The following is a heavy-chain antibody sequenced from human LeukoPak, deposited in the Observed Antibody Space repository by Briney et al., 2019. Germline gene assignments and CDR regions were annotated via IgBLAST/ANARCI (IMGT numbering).Heavy chain of an antibody. Sequence: GGSLRLSCADSGFTFSSYSMNWVRQAPGKGLEWVSSISSTSTYIYYADSVKGRFTISRDNAKNSLYLQMNSLRAEDTAVYYCARDPTTYGSGSYYYYFDYWGQGTLVTVSS. CDR1: GFTFSSYS. V-gene: IGHV3-21*01. J-gene: IGHJ4*02. D-gene: IGHD3-10*01. CDR2: ISSTSTYI. CDR3: ARDPTTYGSGSYYYYFDY.